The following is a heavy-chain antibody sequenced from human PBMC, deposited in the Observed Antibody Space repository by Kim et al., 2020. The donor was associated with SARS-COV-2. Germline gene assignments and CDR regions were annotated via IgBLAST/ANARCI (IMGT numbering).Heavy chain of an antibody. J-gene: IGHJ4*02. V-gene: IGHV3-23*01. CDR3: AKEGPVDWLGAF. Sequence: GGSLRLSCAASGFTFSHTRMTWVRQAPGKGLEWVSSITGSGDATYYAESVRGRFTISRDNSANMLFLQMDTLRNEDTAVYYCAKEGPVDWLGAFWGQGTPVRVSS. CDR1: GFTFSHTR. D-gene: IGHD3-9*01. CDR2: ITGSGDAT.